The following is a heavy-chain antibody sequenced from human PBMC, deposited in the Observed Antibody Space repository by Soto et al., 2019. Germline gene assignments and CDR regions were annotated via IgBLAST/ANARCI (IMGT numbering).Heavy chain of an antibody. CDR3: TTQPYDFYGMDV. D-gene: IGHD3-3*01. CDR1: GFTFSNAW. Sequence: EVQLVESGGGLVKPGGSLRLSCAASGFTFSNAWMNWVRQAPGKGLEWVGRIKSKTDGGTTDYAAPVKGRFTISREDSKNTLYLQMNSLKTEDTVVYYCTTQPYDFYGMDVWGQGTTVTVSS. J-gene: IGHJ6*02. CDR2: IKSKTDGGTT. V-gene: IGHV3-15*07.